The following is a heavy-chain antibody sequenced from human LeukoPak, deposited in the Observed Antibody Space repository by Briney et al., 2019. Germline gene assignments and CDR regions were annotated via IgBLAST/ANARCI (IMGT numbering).Heavy chain of an antibody. V-gene: IGHV4-39*01. J-gene: IGHJ4*02. D-gene: IGHD3-3*01. CDR2: IYYSGST. Sequence: PSETLSLTCTVSGGSISSSSYYWGWIRQPPGKGLEWIGSIYYSGSTYYNPSLKSRVTISVDTSKNQFSLKLSSVTAADTAVYYCAGGYDFWSGYRYYFDYWGQGTRVTVSS. CDR1: GGSISSSSYY. CDR3: AGGYDFWSGYRYYFDY.